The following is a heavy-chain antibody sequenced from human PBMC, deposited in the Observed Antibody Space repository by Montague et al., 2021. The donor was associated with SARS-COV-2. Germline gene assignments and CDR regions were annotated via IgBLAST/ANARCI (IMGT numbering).Heavy chain of an antibody. Sequence: SLRLSCAASGFSFSSFAMTWVRQAAGKGLEWVSTVSGSGSNKYYXDSVKGRFIISRDNSKNTLLLQMNSLRAEDTAVYFCAKEGSISSEYYGMDVWGQGTTVSVSS. J-gene: IGHJ6*02. CDR2: VSGSGSNK. CDR1: GFSFSSFA. CDR3: AKEGSISSEYYGMDV. D-gene: IGHD6-6*01. V-gene: IGHV3-23*01.